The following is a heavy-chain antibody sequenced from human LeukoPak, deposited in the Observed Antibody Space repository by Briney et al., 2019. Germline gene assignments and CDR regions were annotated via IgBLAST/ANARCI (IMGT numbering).Heavy chain of an antibody. Sequence: GGSLRLSCAASGFTFSSYSMNWVRQAPGKGLEWVSSISSSSSYIYYADSVKGRFTISRDNAKNTLYLQMNSLRAEDTAVYYCARGTGLRQWLASFFDYWGQGTLVTVSS. CDR2: ISSSSSYI. V-gene: IGHV3-21*04. J-gene: IGHJ4*02. D-gene: IGHD6-19*01. CDR1: GFTFSSYS. CDR3: ARGTGLRQWLASFFDY.